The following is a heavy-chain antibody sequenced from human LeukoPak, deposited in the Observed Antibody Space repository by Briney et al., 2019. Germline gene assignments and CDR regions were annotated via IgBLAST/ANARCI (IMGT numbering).Heavy chain of an antibody. D-gene: IGHD6-19*01. CDR1: GYTFTSYG. CDR2: ISAYNGNT. Sequence: LWASVKVSCKASGYTFTSYGISWVRQAPGQGLEWMGWISAYNGNTNYAQKLQGRVTMTTDTSTSTAYMELRSLRSDDTAVYYCARRTRSIAVAGYYFDYWGQGTLVTVSS. CDR3: ARRTRSIAVAGYYFDY. V-gene: IGHV1-18*01. J-gene: IGHJ4*02.